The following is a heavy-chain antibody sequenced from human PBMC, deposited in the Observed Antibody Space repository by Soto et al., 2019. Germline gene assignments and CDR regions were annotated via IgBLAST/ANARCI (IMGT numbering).Heavy chain of an antibody. CDR2: ISAYNGNT. J-gene: IGHJ6*03. D-gene: IGHD6-19*01. CDR1: GYSFTNYG. CDR3: ARDRGVAPPVAGNTHYYYYMDV. Sequence: QDQLVQSGVEVKKPGASVKVSCKASGYSFTNYGITCVRQAPGQGFEWIGWISAYNGNTKYAQKLQGRVTMTTDASTSTAYLGLRSLTSDDTAVYYCARDRGVAPPVAGNTHYYYYMDVWGKGTTVTVSS. V-gene: IGHV1-18*01.